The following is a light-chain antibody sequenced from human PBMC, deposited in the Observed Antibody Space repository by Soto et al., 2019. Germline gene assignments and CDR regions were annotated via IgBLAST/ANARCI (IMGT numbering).Light chain of an antibody. CDR2: GAS. CDR3: QQYGTSPFT. V-gene: IGKV3-15*01. Sequence: EIVLTLSPATLSVSPGDRATLSCRASESVSSNVAWYQQKPGQTPRLLIYGASTRATGVPPRFSGSRSGTEFTLTISSLQSEDFAVYYCQQYGTSPFTFGPGTKVDLK. CDR1: ESVSSN. J-gene: IGKJ3*01.